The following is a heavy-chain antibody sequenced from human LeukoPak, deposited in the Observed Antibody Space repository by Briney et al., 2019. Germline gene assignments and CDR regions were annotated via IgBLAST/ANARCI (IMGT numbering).Heavy chain of an antibody. Sequence: TGGSLRLSCAASGFTFSSYWMHWVRQAPGKGLEWVSAISGSGGSTYYADSVKGRFTISRDDSKNTLYLQMNSLRAEDTAVYYCAKDYPVGFDPWGQGTLVTVSS. D-gene: IGHD6-19*01. J-gene: IGHJ5*02. CDR3: AKDYPVGFDP. V-gene: IGHV3-23*01. CDR1: GFTFSSYW. CDR2: ISGSGGST.